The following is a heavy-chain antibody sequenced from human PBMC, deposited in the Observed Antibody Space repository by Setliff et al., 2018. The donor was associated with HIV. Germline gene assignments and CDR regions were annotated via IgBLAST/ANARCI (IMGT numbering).Heavy chain of an antibody. CDR1: GGSMINYY. Sequence: PSETLSLTCTVSGGSMINYYWSWIRQPPGKGLEWVGYVYYNGDTNYNPSLKSRVTISVDTSKNQFSLKLSSVTAADTAVYYCARGHMLITYYYYYYMDVWGKGTTVTVSS. D-gene: IGHD3-10*02. CDR3: ARGHMLITYYYYYYMDV. CDR2: VYYNGDT. V-gene: IGHV4-59*01. J-gene: IGHJ6*03.